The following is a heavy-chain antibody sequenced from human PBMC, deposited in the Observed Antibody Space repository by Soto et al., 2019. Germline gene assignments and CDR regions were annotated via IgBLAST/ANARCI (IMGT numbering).Heavy chain of an antibody. CDR1: GFTFSSYS. J-gene: IGHJ6*03. Sequence: GGSLRLSCAASGFTFSSYSMNWVRQAPGKGLEWVSVIYSGGSTYYADSVKGRFTISRDNSKNTLYLQMNSLRAEDTAVYYCARVRIAVAGPFMDVWGKGTTVTVSS. D-gene: IGHD6-19*01. V-gene: IGHV3-53*01. CDR2: IYSGGST. CDR3: ARVRIAVAGPFMDV.